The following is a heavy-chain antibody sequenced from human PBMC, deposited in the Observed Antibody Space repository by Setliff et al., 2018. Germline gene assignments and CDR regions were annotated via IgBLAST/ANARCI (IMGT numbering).Heavy chain of an antibody. Sequence: ASVKVSCKASGYTFTSYDINWVRQAPGQGLEWMGRIDPNTGGTDYAQKFKDRATMTRDSSISTAYLDLSTLRSDDTAVYYCAKDLITTTVPEWLLYTPTTYFDYWGQGTLVTVSS. V-gene: IGHV1-2*06. CDR2: IDPNTGGT. CDR1: GYTFTSYD. CDR3: AKDLITTTVPEWLLYTPTTYFDY. J-gene: IGHJ4*02. D-gene: IGHD3-3*01.